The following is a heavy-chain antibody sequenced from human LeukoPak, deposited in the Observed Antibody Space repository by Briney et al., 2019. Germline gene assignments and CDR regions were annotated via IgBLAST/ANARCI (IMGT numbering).Heavy chain of an antibody. Sequence: TGGSLRLSCAASGFTFGSYWMNWVRQAPGKGLEWVANIKQDGNEKYYVDSVKGRFTISRDNTKNSLYVQMNSLRVEDTAVYCCAKPITVSGATDAFDIWGQGTMVTVAS. V-gene: IGHV3-7*01. D-gene: IGHD3-3*01. CDR2: IKQDGNEK. CDR1: GFTFGSYW. J-gene: IGHJ3*02. CDR3: AKPITVSGATDAFDI.